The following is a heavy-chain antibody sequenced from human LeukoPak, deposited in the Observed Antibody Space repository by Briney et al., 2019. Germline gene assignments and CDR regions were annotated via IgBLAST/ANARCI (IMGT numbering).Heavy chain of an antibody. V-gene: IGHV3-23*01. Sequence: GGSLRLSCAASGFTFSIYAMSWVRQAPGKGLEWVSAISGSGGSTYYADSVKGRFTISRDNSKNTLYLQMNSLRAEDTAVYYCAKDEIGSYYGYFDYWGQGTLVTVSS. CDR2: ISGSGGST. CDR3: AKDEIGSYYGYFDY. J-gene: IGHJ4*02. CDR1: GFTFSIYA. D-gene: IGHD1-26*01.